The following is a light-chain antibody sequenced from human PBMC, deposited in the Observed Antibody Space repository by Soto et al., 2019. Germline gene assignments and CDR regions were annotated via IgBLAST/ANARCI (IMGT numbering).Light chain of an antibody. Sequence: EIVMTQSPATLSVSPGERATLSCRASQSITSHLAWYQQKPGQTPRLLIYDASTRATGIPARFSASGSGTEFTLTISSALSEDFAVYYCQQYNTWPPYTFGQGTKLDIK. CDR1: QSITSH. V-gene: IGKV3-15*01. J-gene: IGKJ2*01. CDR3: QQYNTWPPYT. CDR2: DAS.